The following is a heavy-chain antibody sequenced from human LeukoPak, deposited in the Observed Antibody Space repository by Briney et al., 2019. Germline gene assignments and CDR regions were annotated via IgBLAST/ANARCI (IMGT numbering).Heavy chain of an antibody. V-gene: IGHV4-34*01. J-gene: IGHJ2*01. CDR3: ARNDPTPWYFDL. Sequence: SETLSLTCAVYGGSFSGYYWSWIRQPPGKGLEWIGEINHSGSTNYNPSLKSRVTISVDASKNQFSLKLSSVTAADTAVYYCARNDPTPWYFDLWGRGTLVTVSS. CDR1: GGSFSGYY. CDR2: INHSGST.